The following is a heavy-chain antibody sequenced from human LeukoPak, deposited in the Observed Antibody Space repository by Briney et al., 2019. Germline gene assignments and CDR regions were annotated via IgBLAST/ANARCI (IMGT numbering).Heavy chain of an antibody. CDR1: GFTFSSYA. D-gene: IGHD5-24*01. Sequence: GGSLRLSCAASGFTFSSYAMSWVRQAPGKGLEWVSAISGSGGSTYHADSVKGRFTISRDNAKNSLYLQMSSLRAEDTAVYYCARVRDGYKPPKLSSYYYMDVWGKGTTVTISS. J-gene: IGHJ6*03. CDR3: ARVRDGYKPPKLSSYYYMDV. CDR2: ISGSGGST. V-gene: IGHV3-23*01.